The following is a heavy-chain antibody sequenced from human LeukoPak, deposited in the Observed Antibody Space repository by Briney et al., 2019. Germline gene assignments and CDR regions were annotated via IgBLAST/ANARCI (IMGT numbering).Heavy chain of an antibody. CDR1: GFTFSNYA. CDR2: ISGSGGST. J-gene: IGHJ4*02. V-gene: IGHV3-23*01. D-gene: IGHD2-15*01. CDR3: AKEVDIVVVVAATLDY. Sequence: GGSLRLSCAASGFTFSNYAMRWVRQAPGKGLEWVSAISGSGGSTYYADSVKGRFTISRDNSKNTPYLQMNSLRAEDTAVYYCAKEVDIVVVVAATLDYWGQGTLVTVSS.